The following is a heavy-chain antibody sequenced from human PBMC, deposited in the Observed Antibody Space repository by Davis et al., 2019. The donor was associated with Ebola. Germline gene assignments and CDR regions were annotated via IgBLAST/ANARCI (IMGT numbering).Heavy chain of an antibody. V-gene: IGHV3-11*01. CDR3: AKTSGYDLGGGGSYYYYYGMDV. D-gene: IGHD5-12*01. J-gene: IGHJ6*02. CDR2: ISSSGSTI. Sequence: GESLKISCAASGFTFSDYYMSWIRQAPGKGLEWVSYISSSGSTIYYADSVKGRLTISRDNSKNTLYLQMNSLRAEDTAVYYCAKTSGYDLGGGGSYYYYYGMDVWGQGTTVTVSS. CDR1: GFTFSDYY.